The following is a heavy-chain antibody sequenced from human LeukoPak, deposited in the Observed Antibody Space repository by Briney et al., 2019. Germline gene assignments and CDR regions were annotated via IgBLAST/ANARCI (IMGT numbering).Heavy chain of an antibody. CDR1: GFTFSSYL. CDR2: IKQDGSER. CDR3: AREEYSSSSHDY. D-gene: IGHD6-6*01. V-gene: IGHV3-7*01. J-gene: IGHJ4*02. Sequence: GGCLRLSCAASGFTFSSYLMSWGRQAPGRGVGWVAHIKQDGSERYYVDSVRGRFTISSDNAKNSLYLQMNSVRAEETAVDYCAREEYSSSSHDYWGQGTLVTVSS.